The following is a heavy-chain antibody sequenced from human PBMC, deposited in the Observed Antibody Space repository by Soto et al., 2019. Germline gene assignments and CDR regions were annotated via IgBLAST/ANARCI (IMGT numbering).Heavy chain of an antibody. Sequence: QDQLVQSGVEVKKPGASVKVSCKASGYSFTNYGITWVRQAPGQGFEWMGWISAYNGNTEYAQKLQGRVTMTTDASTSTAYLELRSLTSDDTAVYYCARDRGVAPPVAGNTHYYYHMDVWGKGTTVTVSS. V-gene: IGHV1-18*01. CDR1: GYSFTNYG. J-gene: IGHJ6*03. CDR2: ISAYNGNT. D-gene: IGHD6-19*01. CDR3: ARDRGVAPPVAGNTHYYYHMDV.